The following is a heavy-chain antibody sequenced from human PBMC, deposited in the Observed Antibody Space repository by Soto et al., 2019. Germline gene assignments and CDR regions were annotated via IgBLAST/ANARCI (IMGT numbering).Heavy chain of an antibody. V-gene: IGHV3-23*01. CDR3: AKDQRNLGWFDP. J-gene: IGHJ5*02. Sequence: EVQLLESGGGLVQPGGSLRLACAASGFSFVNYTMHWVRQTPGKGLEWVSSISGSGEDTYYGDTGKGRFTISRDNLKNVLFLQMDSLRAEDTAIYFCAKDQRNLGWFDPWGQGTLVTVSS. CDR1: GFSFVNYT. D-gene: IGHD7-27*01. CDR2: ISGSGEDT.